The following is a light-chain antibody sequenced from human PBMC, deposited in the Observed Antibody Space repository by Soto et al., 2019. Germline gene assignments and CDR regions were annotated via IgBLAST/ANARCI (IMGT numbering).Light chain of an antibody. CDR2: GGS. CDR1: QSVSSN. J-gene: IGKJ1*01. V-gene: IGKV3D-15*01. Sequence: EIVMTQSPATLSVSPGERATLSCRAGQSVSSNLAWYQQKPGQAPRLLIYGGSSRATGIPVRFSGSGSETDFTLTITRLEPEDFAVYYCQQYNNWPPWTFGQGTKVDIK. CDR3: QQYNNWPPWT.